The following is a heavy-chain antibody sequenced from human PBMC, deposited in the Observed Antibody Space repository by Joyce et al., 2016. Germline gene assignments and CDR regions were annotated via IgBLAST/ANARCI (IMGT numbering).Heavy chain of an antibody. CDR1: GFTFSKYW. J-gene: IGHJ3*02. CDR2: RKEDGSER. V-gene: IGHV3-7*03. CDR3: ARSTDWYAFDI. D-gene: IGHD2-21*01. Sequence: EVRLVESGGGLVQPGGSLRLSCAAAGFTFSKYWLSWVRQAPGKGREVVNNRKEDGSERDSVDSVKGRFSISRDNAKNFLYLQMNSLRAEDTAMYYCARSTDWYAFDIWGPGTKVIVSS.